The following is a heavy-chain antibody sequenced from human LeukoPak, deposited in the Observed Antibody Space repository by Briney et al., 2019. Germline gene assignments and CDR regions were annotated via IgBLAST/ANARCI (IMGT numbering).Heavy chain of an antibody. J-gene: IGHJ4*02. D-gene: IGHD4-11*01. CDR2: ISSSSSTI. CDR3: ARDYSNYVAGPDY. CDR1: GFTFSSYS. Sequence: PGGSLRLSCAASGFTFSSYSMNWVRQAPGKGLEWVSYISSSSSTIYYADSVKGRFIISRDNSKNTLYLQMNSLRAEDTAVYYCARDYSNYVAGPDYWGQGTLVTVSS. V-gene: IGHV3-48*01.